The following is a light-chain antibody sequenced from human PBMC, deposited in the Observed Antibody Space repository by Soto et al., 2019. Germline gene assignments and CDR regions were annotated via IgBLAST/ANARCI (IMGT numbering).Light chain of an antibody. J-gene: IGLJ2*01. CDR1: SSDVRGYNY. V-gene: IGLV2-8*01. Sequence: QSALTQPPSASGSPGXXXXXXXTGTSSDVRGYNYVSWYQEHPGKAPKLMIYEVSKRPSGVPDRFSGSKSGNTASLTVSGLQAEDEADYYCSSYAGSNNFVVFGGGTKLTVL. CDR3: SSYAGSNNFVV. CDR2: EVS.